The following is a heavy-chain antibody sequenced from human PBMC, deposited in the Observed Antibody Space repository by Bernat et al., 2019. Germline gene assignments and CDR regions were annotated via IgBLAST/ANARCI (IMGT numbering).Heavy chain of an antibody. J-gene: IGHJ6*03. CDR2: IYYSGSP. CDR3: AGQRTIESGVDYHYYMDV. V-gene: IGHV4-31*03. D-gene: IGHD2-15*01. Sequence: QVQLQESGPGLVKPSQTLSLTCTVSGGSISSGGYYWSWIRQHPGKGLEWLGYIYYSGSPYYNPSLKSRVTISLDTSKNQFSPKLSSVTAADTAFYYCAGQRTIESGVDYHYYMDVWGKGTTVTVSS. CDR1: GGSISSGGYY.